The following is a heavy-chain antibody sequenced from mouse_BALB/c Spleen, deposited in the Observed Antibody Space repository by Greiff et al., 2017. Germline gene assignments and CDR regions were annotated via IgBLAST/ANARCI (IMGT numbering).Heavy chain of an antibody. D-gene: IGHD4-1*02. J-gene: IGHJ2*01. CDR2: IRNKANGYTT. CDR3: ARDQLEYYFDY. V-gene: IGHV7-3*02. CDR1: GFTFTDYY. Sequence: EVKLVESGGGLVQPGGSLRLSCATSGFTFTDYYMSWVRQPPGKALEWLGFIRNKANGYTTEYSASVKGRFTISRDNSQSILYLQMNTLRAEDSATYYCARDQLEYYFDYWGQGTTLTVSS.